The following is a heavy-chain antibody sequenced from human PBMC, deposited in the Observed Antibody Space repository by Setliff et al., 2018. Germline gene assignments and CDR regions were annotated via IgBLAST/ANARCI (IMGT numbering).Heavy chain of an antibody. Sequence: AGGSLRLSCAASGFTFRTYAVTWVRQAPGKGLEWVSAISGSGGSTYYADSVKGRFTISRDNSENTLYLQMNSLRADDTAVYYCAKSLYFYDSSGYYYDRDYFYYMDVWGKGTTVTVSS. D-gene: IGHD3-22*01. V-gene: IGHV3-23*01. CDR2: ISGSGGST. J-gene: IGHJ6*03. CDR1: GFTFRTYA. CDR3: AKSLYFYDSSGYYYDRDYFYYMDV.